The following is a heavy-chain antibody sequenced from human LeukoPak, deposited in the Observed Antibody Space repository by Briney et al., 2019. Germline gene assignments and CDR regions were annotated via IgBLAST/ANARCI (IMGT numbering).Heavy chain of an antibody. Sequence: GGSLRLSCTASGSTFGDYAMTWVRQAPGKGLEWVGFIRSKSYGGTIQYAASVKGRFTISRDDSKSSAHLQMNSLKTEDTAVYYCIRGRVHLDFWGQGTLVTVSS. CDR1: GSTFGDYA. J-gene: IGHJ4*02. CDR3: IRGRVHLDF. V-gene: IGHV3-49*04. CDR2: IRSKSYGGTI.